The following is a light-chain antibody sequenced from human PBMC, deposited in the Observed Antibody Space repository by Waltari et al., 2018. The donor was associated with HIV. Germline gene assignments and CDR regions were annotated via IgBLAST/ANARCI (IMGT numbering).Light chain of an antibody. CDR3: KSYMGSLRWV. V-gene: IGLV2-8*01. J-gene: IGLJ3*02. CDR2: DVS. CDR1: SSDVGGYTY. Sequence: QSALTPPPSASGSPGQSVTISCTGTSSDVGGYTYLSWYQQHPGRAPKLMIFDVSKRPSGVPDRFSGSKSGNTASLTISALQPEDEADYYCKSYMGSLRWVFGGGTKLTVL.